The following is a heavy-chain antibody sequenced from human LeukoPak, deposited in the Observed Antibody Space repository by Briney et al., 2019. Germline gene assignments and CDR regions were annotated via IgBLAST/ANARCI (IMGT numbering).Heavy chain of an antibody. CDR1: GFTFSSYG. J-gene: IGHJ6*02. CDR3: ARVTDDSSGPYGMDV. V-gene: IGHV3-33*01. Sequence: PGGSLRLSCAASGFTFSSYGMHWVRQAPGKGLEWVAVIWYDGSNKYYADSVKGRFTISRDNSKNTLYLQMNSLRAEDTAVYYCARVTDDSSGPYGMDVWGQGTTVTVSS. D-gene: IGHD3-22*01. CDR2: IWYDGSNK.